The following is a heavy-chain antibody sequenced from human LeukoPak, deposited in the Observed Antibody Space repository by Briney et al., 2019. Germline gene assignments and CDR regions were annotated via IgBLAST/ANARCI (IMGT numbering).Heavy chain of an antibody. J-gene: IGHJ3*02. CDR1: GGTFSSYA. CDR2: IIPIFGTA. CDR3: ARDRGIVGANDAFDI. Sequence: SVKVSCKAFGGTFSSYAISWVRQAPGQGLEWMGGIIPIFGTANYAQKFQGRVTITADESTSTAYMELSSLRSEDTAVYYCARDRGIVGANDAFDIWGQGTMVTVSS. D-gene: IGHD1-26*01. V-gene: IGHV1-69*01.